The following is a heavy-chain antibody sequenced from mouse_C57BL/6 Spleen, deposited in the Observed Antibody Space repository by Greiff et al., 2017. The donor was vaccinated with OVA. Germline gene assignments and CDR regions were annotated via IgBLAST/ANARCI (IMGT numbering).Heavy chain of an antibody. Sequence: VQLQQSGPELVKPGASVKISCKASGYSFTSYYIHWVKQRPGQGLEWIGWLYPGSGNTKYNEKFKGKATLTADTSSRASYMQLRSLTSEDSAVYYCARYYFDYWGQGTTLTVSS. V-gene: IGHV1-66*01. CDR1: GYSFTSYY. CDR2: LYPGSGNT. J-gene: IGHJ2*01. CDR3: ARYYFDY.